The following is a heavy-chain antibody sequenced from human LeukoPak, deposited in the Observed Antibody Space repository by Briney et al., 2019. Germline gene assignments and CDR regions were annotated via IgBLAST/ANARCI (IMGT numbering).Heavy chain of an antibody. CDR2: ISESGDNT. CDR1: GFTFSSYA. CDR3: ARDPIVVVTAGGYFDY. Sequence: GASLRLSCAASGFTFSSYALSWVRQAPGKGLQWVSAISESGDNTFYADSVKGRFTISRDNAKNSLYLQMNSLRAEDTAVYYCARDPIVVVTAGGYFDYWGQGTLVTVSS. V-gene: IGHV3-23*01. D-gene: IGHD2-21*02. J-gene: IGHJ4*02.